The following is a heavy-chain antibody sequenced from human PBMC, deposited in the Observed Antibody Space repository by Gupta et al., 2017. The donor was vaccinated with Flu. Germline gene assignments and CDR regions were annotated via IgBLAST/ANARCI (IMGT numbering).Heavy chain of an antibody. CDR1: GGSISGYY. Sequence: QVQLQESGPGLVKPSETLSLTCTVSGGSISGYYWSWIRQPPEKGLEWIGYIYYTGSTSYNPSLKSRVTISVDTSKNQFSLKLSSVTAADTAVFYCARGPTYDSLSFNYWGQGTLVTVSS. D-gene: IGHD3-3*01. CDR2: IYYTGST. V-gene: IGHV4-59*01. CDR3: ARGPTYDSLSFNY. J-gene: IGHJ4*02.